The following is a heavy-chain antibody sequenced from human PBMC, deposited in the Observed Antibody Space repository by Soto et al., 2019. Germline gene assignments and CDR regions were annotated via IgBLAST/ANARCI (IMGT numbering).Heavy chain of an antibody. Sequence: ASVKVSCKASGGTFSSYAISWVRQAPGQGLEWMGGIIPIFGTANYAQKFQGRVTITADESTSTAYMELSSLRSEDTAVYYCARDDDYDSSGYYWRSDAFDIWGQGTMVTVSS. D-gene: IGHD3-22*01. CDR1: GGTFSSYA. J-gene: IGHJ3*02. CDR3: ARDDDYDSSGYYWRSDAFDI. V-gene: IGHV1-69*13. CDR2: IIPIFGTA.